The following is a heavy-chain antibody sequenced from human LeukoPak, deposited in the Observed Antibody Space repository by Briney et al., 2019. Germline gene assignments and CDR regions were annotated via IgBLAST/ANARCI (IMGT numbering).Heavy chain of an antibody. CDR1: GFIFSDHY. CDR2: SRNKANGYST. V-gene: IGHV3-72*01. Sequence: GGSLRLSCAASGFIFSDHYMDWVRQAPGKGLEWVARSRNKANGYSTVYAASVQGRSTISRDESQNSLYLQMNSLITEDTAVYFCARGFHSFDIWGQGTMVTVSS. J-gene: IGHJ3*02. CDR3: ARGFHSFDI.